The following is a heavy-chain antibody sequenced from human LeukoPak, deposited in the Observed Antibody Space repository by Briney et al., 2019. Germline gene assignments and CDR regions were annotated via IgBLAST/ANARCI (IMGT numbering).Heavy chain of an antibody. CDR3: ARRTSVRGFDY. CDR2: IYPGDSDT. V-gene: IGHV5-51*01. D-gene: IGHD3-16*01. CDR1: GYSFTSYW. Sequence: GESPKISCKGSGYSFTSYWIGWVRQMPGKGLEWMGIIYPGDSDTRYSPSFQGQVTISADKSSSTAYLQWSSLKASDTAMYYCARRTSVRGFDYWGQGTLVTVSS. J-gene: IGHJ4*02.